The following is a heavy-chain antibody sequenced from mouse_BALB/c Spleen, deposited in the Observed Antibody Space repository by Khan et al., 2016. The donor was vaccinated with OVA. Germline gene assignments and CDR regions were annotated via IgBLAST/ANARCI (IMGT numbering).Heavy chain of an antibody. CDR2: IWGGGST. J-gene: IGHJ4*01. CDR3: AKGVWSYYYALDY. V-gene: IGHV2-6-5*01. Sequence: QVQLKESGPGLVAPSQSLSITCTVSGFSLTDYGVSWIRQPPGKGLVWLGVIWGGGSTYYNSALKSRLSISKDNSKSQVFLKMSSLQTDDTAMYYCAKGVWSYYYALDYWGRGTSVTGSS. CDR1: GFSLTDYG.